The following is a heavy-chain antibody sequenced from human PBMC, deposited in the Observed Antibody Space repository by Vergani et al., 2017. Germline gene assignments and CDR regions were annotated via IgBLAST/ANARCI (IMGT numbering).Heavy chain of an antibody. CDR2: IIPIFGTA. V-gene: IGHV1-69*13. D-gene: IGHD7-27*01. CDR3: ARDHWELGGVGYYFDY. J-gene: IGHJ4*02. Sequence: QVQLVQSGPEVKKPGSSVKVSCKASGGTFSSYAISGVRQAPGQGLEWMGRIIPIFGTANYAQKCQGTVTITADESTSTTYMELSSLRSEDTAVYYCARDHWELGGVGYYFDYWSQGTLVTVSS. CDR1: GGTFSSYA.